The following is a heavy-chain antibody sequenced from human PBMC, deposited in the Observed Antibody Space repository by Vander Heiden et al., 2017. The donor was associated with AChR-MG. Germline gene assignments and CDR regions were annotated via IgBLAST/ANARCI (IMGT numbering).Heavy chain of an antibody. CDR1: GFPFTNAW. J-gene: IGHJ1*01. CDR3: ATVRGSSSQYFQH. D-gene: IGHD6-6*01. V-gene: IGHV3-15*01. CDR2: IKSKTDGGTT. Sequence: EVQLVESGGGLLKPGESLRLPCAASGFPFTNAWMSWVRQAPGKGLEWVGRIKSKTDGGTTDYAAPVKGRFTISRDDSKNTVYLQGNSLKSEDTAVYYCATVRGSSSQYFQHWGQGTLVTVSS.